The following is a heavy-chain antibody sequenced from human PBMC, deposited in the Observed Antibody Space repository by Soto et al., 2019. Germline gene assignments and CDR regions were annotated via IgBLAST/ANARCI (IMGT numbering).Heavy chain of an antibody. V-gene: IGHV3-30*03. Sequence: GGSLRLSCAASGFTFSSYGMHWVRQAPGKGLEWVAVISYDGSNKYYADSVKGRFTISRDNAKNTLYLQMNSLRAEDTAVYYCARESEDLTSNFDYWGQGTLVTVSS. CDR1: GFTFSSYG. CDR3: ARESEDLTSNFDY. J-gene: IGHJ4*02. CDR2: ISYDGSNK.